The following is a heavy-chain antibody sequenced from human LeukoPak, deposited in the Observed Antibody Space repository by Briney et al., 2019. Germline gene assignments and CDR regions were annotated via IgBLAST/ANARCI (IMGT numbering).Heavy chain of an antibody. Sequence: VASVKVSCKTSGGTFLNYAISWVRQATGQGLEWMGRIIPILGIANYAQKFQARVTLTADKSTSTAYMELSGPRSDDTAVYYCARASQDYYGSGSYYRGGDAFDIWGQGTMVTVSS. D-gene: IGHD3-10*01. V-gene: IGHV1-69*04. CDR2: IIPILGIA. CDR1: GGTFLNYA. J-gene: IGHJ3*02. CDR3: ARASQDYYGSGSYYRGGDAFDI.